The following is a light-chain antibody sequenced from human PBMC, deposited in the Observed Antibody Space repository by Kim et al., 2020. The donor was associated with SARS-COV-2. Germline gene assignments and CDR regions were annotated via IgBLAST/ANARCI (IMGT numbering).Light chain of an antibody. V-gene: IGLV3-21*04. CDR3: QVWDSSSESVV. CDR1: NIAQKN. CDR2: QDT. Sequence: ASGTTANLTVEGNNIAQKNVHWYQQKPAQPPVLVTYQDTTRPSGSPERISGSNSGKTATLTISRVEAGDEADYYCQVWDSSSESVVFGGGTQLTVL. J-gene: IGLJ2*01.